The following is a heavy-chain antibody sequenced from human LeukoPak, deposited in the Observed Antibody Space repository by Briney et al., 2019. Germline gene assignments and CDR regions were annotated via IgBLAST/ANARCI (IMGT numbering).Heavy chain of an antibody. Sequence: GGSLRLSCAASGFTFGNSWVHWVRQAPGKGLVWVSLINADGSTATYADSVKGRFTISRDNARNTPSLQMNSLTIEDTAVYYCVVVVEPPDSDGFDVWGQGTMITVSS. CDR2: INADGSTA. CDR3: VVVVEPPDSDGFDV. D-gene: IGHD1-14*01. J-gene: IGHJ3*01. CDR1: GFTFGNSW. V-gene: IGHV3-74*01.